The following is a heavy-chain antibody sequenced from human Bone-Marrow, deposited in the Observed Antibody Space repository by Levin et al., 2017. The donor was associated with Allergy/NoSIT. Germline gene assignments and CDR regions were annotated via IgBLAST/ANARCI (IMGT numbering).Heavy chain of an antibody. V-gene: IGHV4-61*01. J-gene: IGHJ6*03. CDR2: IYYSGST. Sequence: PSETLSLTCTVSGGSVSSGSYYWSWIRQPPGKGLEWIGYIYYSGSTNYNPSLKSRVTISVDTSKNQFSLKLSSVTAADTAVYYCAREGRLGYCSSTSCYYYYYMDVWGKGTTVTVSS. CDR1: GGSVSSGSYY. CDR3: AREGRLGYCSSTSCYYYYYMDV. D-gene: IGHD2-2*01.